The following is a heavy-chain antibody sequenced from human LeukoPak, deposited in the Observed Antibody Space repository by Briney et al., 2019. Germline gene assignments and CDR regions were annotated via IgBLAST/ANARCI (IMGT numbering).Heavy chain of an antibody. D-gene: IGHD3-10*01. CDR3: ARGPRFGESHAPFDY. CDR2: IYHSGST. J-gene: IGHJ4*02. Sequence: SETLSLTCAVSGGSISSGGYSWSWIRQPPGKGLEWIGYIYHSGSTYYNPSLKSRVTISVDRSKNQFSLKLSSVTAADTAVYYCARGPRFGESHAPFDYWGQGTLVTVSP. CDR1: GGSISSGGYS. V-gene: IGHV4-30-2*01.